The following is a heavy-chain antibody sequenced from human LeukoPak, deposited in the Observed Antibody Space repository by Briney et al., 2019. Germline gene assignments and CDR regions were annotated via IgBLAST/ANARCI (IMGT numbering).Heavy chain of an antibody. CDR1: GYTFTDYY. CDR2: INPHSGGT. CDR3: ARKGDSTNYFDY. J-gene: IGHJ4*02. D-gene: IGHD6-13*01. V-gene: IGHV1-2*02. Sequence: ASVKVSCKPSGYTFTDYYMHWVRQAPGQGLEWMGWINPHSGGTKYAQKFQGRVTMTRDMSISTAYMELSRLRSDDTAVYYCARKGDSTNYFDYWGQGTLVTVSS.